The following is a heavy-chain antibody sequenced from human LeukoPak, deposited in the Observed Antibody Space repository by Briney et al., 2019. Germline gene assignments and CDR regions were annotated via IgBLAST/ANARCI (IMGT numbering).Heavy chain of an antibody. CDR2: IYYSGST. CDR1: GGSISSSSYY. Sequence: SETLSLTCTVSGGSISSSSYYWGWIRQPPGKGLEWIGSIYYSGSTYYNPSLKSRVTISVDTSKNQFSLKLSSVTAADTAVYYCARRFRRFLEWPHWRYPAKQQNWFDPWGQGTLVTVSS. D-gene: IGHD3-3*01. J-gene: IGHJ5*02. V-gene: IGHV4-39*01. CDR3: ARRFRRFLEWPHWRYPAKQQNWFDP.